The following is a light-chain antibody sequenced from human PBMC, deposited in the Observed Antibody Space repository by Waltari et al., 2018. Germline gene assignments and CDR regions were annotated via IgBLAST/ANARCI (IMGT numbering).Light chain of an antibody. V-gene: IGKV3-20*01. CDR1: QSVGTY. CDR2: HAS. CDR3: QKYVNLPAT. J-gene: IGKJ1*01. Sequence: DIVLPQSPGTLSLSPGVRATLSCRASQSVGTYLAWYQQKPGQAPRLLIYHASSRATGVPDRFSGSGSGTDFSLTISRLEPEDFAVYYCQKYVNLPATFGQGTKVEI.